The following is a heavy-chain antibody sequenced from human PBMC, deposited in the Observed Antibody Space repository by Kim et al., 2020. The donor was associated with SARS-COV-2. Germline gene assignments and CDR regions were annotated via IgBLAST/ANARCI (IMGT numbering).Heavy chain of an antibody. V-gene: IGHV3-30*18. D-gene: IGHD7-27*01. CDR1: GFTFSSYG. CDR3: AKLVDWGPDAFDI. CDR2: ISYDGSNK. Sequence: GGSLRLSCAASGFTFSSYGMHWVRQAPGKGLEWVAVISYDGSNKYYADSVKGRFTISRDNSKNTLYLQMNSLRAEDTAVYYCAKLVDWGPDAFDIWGQGTMVTVSS. J-gene: IGHJ3*02.